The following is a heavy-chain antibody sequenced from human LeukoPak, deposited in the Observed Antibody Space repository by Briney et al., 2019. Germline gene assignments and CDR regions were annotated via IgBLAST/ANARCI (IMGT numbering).Heavy chain of an antibody. V-gene: IGHV3-23*01. J-gene: IGHJ4*02. D-gene: IGHD3-3*01. CDR1: GFTFSSYA. CDR2: ISGSGGST. Sequence: GGSLRLSCAASGFTFSSYAMSWVRQAPGKGLEWVSAISGSGGSTYYADSVKGRFTISRDNSKNTLYLQMNSLRAEDTAVYYCAKDRTIFGVVIRTGFDYWGQGTLVIVSS. CDR3: AKDRTIFGVVIRTGFDY.